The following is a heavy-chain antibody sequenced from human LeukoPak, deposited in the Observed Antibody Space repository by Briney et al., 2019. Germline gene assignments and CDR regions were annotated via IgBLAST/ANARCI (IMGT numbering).Heavy chain of an antibody. D-gene: IGHD3-22*01. V-gene: IGHV1-69-2*01. CDR3: ARDEALYYDSSGYVDY. J-gene: IGHJ4*02. Sequence: ASVKISCKVSGYTFTDYYMHWVQQAPGKGLEWMGLVDPEDGETIYAEKFQGRVAITADTSTDTAYMELSSLRSEDTAVYYCARDEALYYDSSGYVDYWGQGTLVTVSS. CDR2: VDPEDGET. CDR1: GYTFTDYY.